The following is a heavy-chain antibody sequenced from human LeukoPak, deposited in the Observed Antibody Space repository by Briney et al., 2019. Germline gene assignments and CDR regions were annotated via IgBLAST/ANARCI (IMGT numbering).Heavy chain of an antibody. CDR3: ARYTMIVGLDY. Sequence: GGSLRLSCAASGFTLSSYAMSWVRQGPGKGLEWVSAISVSGNTYHADSVKGRFTISRDNAKNSLYLQMNSLRAEDTAVYYCARYTMIVGLDYWGQGTLVTVSS. D-gene: IGHD3-22*01. CDR2: ISVSGNT. V-gene: IGHV3-23*01. CDR1: GFTLSSYA. J-gene: IGHJ4*02.